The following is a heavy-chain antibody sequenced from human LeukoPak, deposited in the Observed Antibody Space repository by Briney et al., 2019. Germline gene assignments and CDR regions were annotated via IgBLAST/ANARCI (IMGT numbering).Heavy chain of an antibody. J-gene: IGHJ5*01. V-gene: IGHV3-48*01. CDR2: ISSGSGII. D-gene: IGHD1-26*01. CDR1: GFIFSTYS. Sequence: GGSLRLSCAASGFIFSTYSMNWVRQAPGKGLEWVSYISSGSGIIYYADSVKGRFTISRDNAKNSLYLQMDSLRAEDTAVYYCARDFSGSSWFDSWGQGTLVTVSS. CDR3: ARDFSGSSWFDS.